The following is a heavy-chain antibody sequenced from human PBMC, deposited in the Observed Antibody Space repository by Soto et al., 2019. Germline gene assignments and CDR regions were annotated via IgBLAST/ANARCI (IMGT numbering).Heavy chain of an antibody. CDR3: ARSANTYGSPFDY. V-gene: IGHV3-66*01. CDR2: THRGGST. Sequence: EVHLVESGGGLVQPGGSLRLSCAASGFTVGNNYMSWVRQAPGKGLEWVSITHRGGSTAYADSVKGRFTISRDRSKNIFSLQINGLTADDTAVYYCARSANTYGSPFDYWGQGALVTVSS. D-gene: IGHD3-10*01. CDR1: GFTVGNNY. J-gene: IGHJ4*02.